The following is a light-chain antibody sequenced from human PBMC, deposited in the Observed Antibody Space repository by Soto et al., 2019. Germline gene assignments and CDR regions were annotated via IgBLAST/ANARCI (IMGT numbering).Light chain of an antibody. J-gene: IGKJ3*01. CDR3: QQRKNWPEFT. CDR1: QSVSIS. V-gene: IGKV3-11*01. CDR2: DAS. Sequence: EIVLTQSPATLSLSPGERATLSCRASQSVSISLVWYQQKRGQAPRLLIYDASNRDTGIPARLSGSGSGTDFTLTISSLEPEDFAVYYCQQRKNWPEFTFGPGTKVDIK.